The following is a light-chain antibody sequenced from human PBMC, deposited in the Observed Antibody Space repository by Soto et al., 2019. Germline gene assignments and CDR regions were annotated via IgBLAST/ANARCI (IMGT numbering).Light chain of an antibody. Sequence: QSALTQPPSASGSPGQSVTISCTGTSSDVGSCKYVSWYQQHPGKAPKLMIYEVTKRPSGVPDRFSGSKSGNTASLTVSGLQAEDEADYYCTSYVGNDIWVFGGGTKLTVL. CDR3: TSYVGNDIWV. CDR1: SSDVGSCKY. V-gene: IGLV2-8*01. CDR2: EVT. J-gene: IGLJ3*02.